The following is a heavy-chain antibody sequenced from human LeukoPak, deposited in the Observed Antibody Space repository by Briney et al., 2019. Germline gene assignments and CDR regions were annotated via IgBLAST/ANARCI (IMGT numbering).Heavy chain of an antibody. D-gene: IGHD1-26*01. CDR1: GGSIISYF. J-gene: IGHJ4*02. Sequence: SEPLSLPCTVSGGSIISYFWIWIRQPPGKRLEWIGYIYYSGTTSYNHSLKRRVTISVDTSKNQFSLKLSSVTAADTAVYYCATSLPGATYIDDWGQGTLVTVSS. CDR2: IYYSGTT. V-gene: IGHV4-59*03. CDR3: ATSLPGATYIDD.